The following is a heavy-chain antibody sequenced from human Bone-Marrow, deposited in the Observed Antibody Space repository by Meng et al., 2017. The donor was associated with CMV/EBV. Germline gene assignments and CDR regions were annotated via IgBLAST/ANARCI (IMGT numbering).Heavy chain of an antibody. V-gene: IGHV1-18*01. Sequence: ASVKVSCKASGYTFTSYGISWVRQAPGQGLEWMGWISAYNGNTNYAQKLQGRVTMTTDTPTSTAYMELRSLRSDDTAVYYCARDGPYSGSYGGIGYFYYGMDVWGQGTTVTVSS. CDR2: ISAYNGNT. J-gene: IGHJ6*02. D-gene: IGHD1-26*01. CDR1: GYTFTSYG. CDR3: ARDGPYSGSYGGIGYFYYGMDV.